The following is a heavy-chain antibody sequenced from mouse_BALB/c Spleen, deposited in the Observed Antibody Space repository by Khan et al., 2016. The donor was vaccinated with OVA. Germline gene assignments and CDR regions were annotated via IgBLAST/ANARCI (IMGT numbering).Heavy chain of an antibody. CDR1: GYTFTSYW. CDR3: ARSDYYGSGRYAMDY. Sequence: DLVKPGASVKLSCKASGYTFTSYWINWIKQRPGQGLEWIGHISPGSGSAYYNEMFTVQATLTVDTSSTTAYIQFSSLSSEDSAVYFCARSDYYGSGRYAMDYWGQGTSVTVSS. D-gene: IGHD1-1*01. J-gene: IGHJ4*01. CDR2: ISPGSGSA. V-gene: IGHV1S41*01.